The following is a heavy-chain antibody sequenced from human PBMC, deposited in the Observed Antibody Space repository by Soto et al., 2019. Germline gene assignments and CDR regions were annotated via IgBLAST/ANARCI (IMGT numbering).Heavy chain of an antibody. V-gene: IGHV1-18*01. J-gene: IGHJ4*02. CDR3: ARDAPPEDY. CDR2: ISAYNGNT. Sequence: QVQLVQSGAEVKKPGASVKVSCKASGYTFTSYYISWVRQAPGQGLEWMGWISAYNGNTNYAQKLQARVTMPTDTSTSTDYIELRSLRSDDTAVYYCARDAPPEDYWGQGTLVTVSS. CDR1: GYTFTSYY.